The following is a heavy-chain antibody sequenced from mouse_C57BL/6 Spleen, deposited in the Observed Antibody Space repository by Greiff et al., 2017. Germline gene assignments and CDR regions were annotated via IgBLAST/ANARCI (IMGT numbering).Heavy chain of an antibody. CDR3: AKTFCDYDRSYYAMDY. J-gene: IGHJ4*01. D-gene: IGHD2-4*01. CDR2: IWRGGST. Sequence: VQLQQSGPGLVQPSQSLSITCTVSGFSLTSYGVHWVRQSPGKGLEWLGVIWRGGSTDYNAAFMSRLSITKDNSTSQVFFKMNSLQADDTAIYYCAKTFCDYDRSYYAMDYWGQGTSVTVSS. CDR1: GFSLTSYG. V-gene: IGHV2-5*01.